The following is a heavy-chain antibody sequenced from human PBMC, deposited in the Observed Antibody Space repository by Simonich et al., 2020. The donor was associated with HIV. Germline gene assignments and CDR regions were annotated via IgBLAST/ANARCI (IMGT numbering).Heavy chain of an antibody. CDR3: ARRDRELILYFDY. Sequence: QVQLQQWGAGLLKPSETLSLTCAVYGGSFSGYYWSWIRQPPGKGLEWIGKINHSGTTNYKASLNSRATISVDKSKNQFSLKLSSVTDADTAIYYCARRDRELILYFDYWGQGNLVTVSS. V-gene: IGHV4-34*01. D-gene: IGHD3-3*01. CDR2: INHSGTT. J-gene: IGHJ4*02. CDR1: GGSFSGYY.